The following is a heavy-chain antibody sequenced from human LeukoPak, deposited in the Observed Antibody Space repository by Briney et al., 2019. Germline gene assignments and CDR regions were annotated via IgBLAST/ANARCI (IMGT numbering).Heavy chain of an antibody. J-gene: IGHJ4*02. D-gene: IGHD4-17*01. CDR3: ARVYGDFDY. V-gene: IGHV3-74*01. Sequence: GGSLRLSCAASGFTLSNYWMHWVRQAPGKRLVWVSRINSDGSSTTYADSVKGRFTISRDNAKNTLYLQMNSLRADDTAVYYCARVYGDFDYWGQGTLVTVSS. CDR2: INSDGSST. CDR1: GFTLSNYW.